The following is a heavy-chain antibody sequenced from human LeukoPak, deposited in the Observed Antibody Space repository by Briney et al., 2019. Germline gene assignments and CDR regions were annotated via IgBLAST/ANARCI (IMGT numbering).Heavy chain of an antibody. V-gene: IGHV4-61*02. Sequence: SQTLSLTCTVSGGSISSGSYYWSWIRQPAGKGLEWIGRIYTSGSTNYNPSLKSRVTISVDTSKNQFSLKLSSVTAADTAVYYCARELGHDYGGNSDAFDIWGQGTMVTVYS. CDR2: IYTSGST. J-gene: IGHJ3*02. CDR3: ARELGHDYGGNSDAFDI. D-gene: IGHD4-23*01. CDR1: GGSISSGSYY.